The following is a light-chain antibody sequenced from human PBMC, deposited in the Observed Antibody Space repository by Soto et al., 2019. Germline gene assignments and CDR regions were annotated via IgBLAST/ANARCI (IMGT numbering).Light chain of an antibody. CDR2: GAS. CDR1: QNVNRN. V-gene: IGKV1-39*01. CDR3: QQYNDWPRRLT. J-gene: IGKJ4*01. Sequence: DIQMTQSPSSLSASVGDRVTITCRASQNVNRNLHWYQQTPGKAPKLLISGASSLQSGVPSRFSGSGSGTDFTLTISSLQSEDFAVYYCQQYNDWPRRLTFGGGTKVEIK.